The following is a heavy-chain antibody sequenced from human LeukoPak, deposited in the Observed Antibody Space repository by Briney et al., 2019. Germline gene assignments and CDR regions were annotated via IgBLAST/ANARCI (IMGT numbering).Heavy chain of an antibody. J-gene: IGHJ4*02. D-gene: IGHD3-10*01. CDR2: INCSGGTT. CDR3: ARGIEVGGSFDY. V-gene: IGHV1-46*01. Sequence: ASVKVSCKASGYSFSNYYMHWGRQAPGQGLEWLGIINCSGGTTNYAQKFQGRVTLTRDTSTSTVYMELSSLRSDDTAVYYCARGIEVGGSFDYWGQGTLVIVSS. CDR1: GYSFSNYY.